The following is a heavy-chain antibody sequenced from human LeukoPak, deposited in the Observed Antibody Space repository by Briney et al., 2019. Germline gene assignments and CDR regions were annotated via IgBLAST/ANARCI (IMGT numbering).Heavy chain of an antibody. CDR1: GFTFSSYA. Sequence: GGSLRLSCAASGFTFSSYAMGWVRQAPGKGLEWVSAISGSGGSTYYADSVKGRFTISRDNSKNTLYLQMNSLRAEDTAVYYCAKGEYYYDSSGYPIDYWGQGTLVTVSS. CDR2: ISGSGGST. CDR3: AKGEYYYDSSGYPIDY. J-gene: IGHJ4*02. D-gene: IGHD3-22*01. V-gene: IGHV3-23*01.